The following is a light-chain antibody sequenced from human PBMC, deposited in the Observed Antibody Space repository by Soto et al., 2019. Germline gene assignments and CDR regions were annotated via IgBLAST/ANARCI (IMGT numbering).Light chain of an antibody. Sequence: DIQMTQSPSTLSSSVGDRVTITCRASQTISTWLVWYHQKPGKAPKLLIYKASTLEAGVTSRIISSGAGTEFTLTISSLQHDDFASYYCQQYNRYPHTFGQGTKLEIK. J-gene: IGKJ2*01. CDR2: KAS. CDR1: QTISTW. CDR3: QQYNRYPHT. V-gene: IGKV1-5*03.